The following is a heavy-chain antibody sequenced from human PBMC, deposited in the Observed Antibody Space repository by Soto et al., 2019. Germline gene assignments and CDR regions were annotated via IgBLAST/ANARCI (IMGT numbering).Heavy chain of an antibody. J-gene: IGHJ4*02. CDR1: GFTFSTYG. V-gene: IGHV3-48*02. Sequence: GGSLRLSGAASGFTFSTYGINWVRQATGKGLEWVSYIDSRSVTIYYADSVKGRFTISRDNAKNTLYLQMNSLRDEDTAVYYCARDMLSANDWGQGTLVTVSS. CDR3: ARDMLSAND. CDR2: IDSRSVTI. D-gene: IGHD3-16*01.